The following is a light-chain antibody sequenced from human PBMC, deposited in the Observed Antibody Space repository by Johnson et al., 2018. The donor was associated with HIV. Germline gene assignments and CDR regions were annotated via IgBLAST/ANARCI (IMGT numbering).Light chain of an antibody. Sequence: QSILTQPPSVSAAPGQKVTISCSGSSSNIGRNYVSWYQQLPGTAPKLLIFDNNKRPSGIPDRFSASKSGTSATPGITGLQTGDEADYYCGTWDSSLSAGVFGTGTQVPVL. V-gene: IGLV1-51*01. CDR3: GTWDSSLSAGV. CDR1: SSNIGRNY. CDR2: DNN. J-gene: IGLJ1*01.